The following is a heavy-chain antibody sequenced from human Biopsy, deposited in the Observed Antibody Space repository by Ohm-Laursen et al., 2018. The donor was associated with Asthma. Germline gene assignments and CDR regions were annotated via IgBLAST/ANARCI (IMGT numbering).Heavy chain of an antibody. D-gene: IGHD3-22*01. J-gene: IGHJ4*02. V-gene: IGHV4-39*01. Sequence: TLSLTCIVSGASITSSSYYWGWIRQPPGKGTEWIGSMYHSGSPYYHPSLKSRATISVDTSKNQLSLKMSSVTAADTAVYFCVRHQYSSSWSTFDYWGQGALVTVSS. CDR2: MYHSGSP. CDR1: GASITSSSYY. CDR3: VRHQYSSSWSTFDY.